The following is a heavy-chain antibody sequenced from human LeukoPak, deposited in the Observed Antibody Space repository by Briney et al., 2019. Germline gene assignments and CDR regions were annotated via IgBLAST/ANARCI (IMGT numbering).Heavy chain of an antibody. CDR2: MNPNSGNT. CDR1: GYTFTTYD. J-gene: IGHJ5*02. CDR3: ARGRGSGHKENWFDP. D-gene: IGHD6-19*01. Sequence: ASVKVSCKASGYTFTTYDIDWVRQATGQGLEWMGWMNPNSGNTGYTQKFQGRVTMTRNTSISTAYMELSSLRSEDTAVYYCARGRGSGHKENWFDPWGQGTLVTVSS. V-gene: IGHV1-8*01.